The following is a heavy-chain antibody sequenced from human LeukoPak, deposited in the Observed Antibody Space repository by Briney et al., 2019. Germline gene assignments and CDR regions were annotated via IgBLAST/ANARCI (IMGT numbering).Heavy chain of an antibody. V-gene: IGHV3-33*08. J-gene: IGHJ6*02. CDR2: IWYDGSNK. D-gene: IGHD5-18*01. CDR1: GFTFSSYA. CDR3: ARDKGTAMVDYGMDV. Sequence: AGGSLRLSCAASGFTFSSYAMHWVRQAPGKGLEWVAVIWYDGSNKYYADSVKGRFTISRDDSKNTLYLQMNSLRAEDTAVYYCARDKGTAMVDYGMDVWGQGTTVTVSS.